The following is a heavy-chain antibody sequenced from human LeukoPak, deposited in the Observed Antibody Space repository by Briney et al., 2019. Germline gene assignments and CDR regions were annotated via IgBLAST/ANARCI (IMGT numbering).Heavy chain of an antibody. Sequence: PSETLSLTCTVSGGSISSYYWSWIRQPPGKGLEWIGYIYYSGSTNYNPSLKSRVTISVDTSKNQFSLKLSSVTAADTAVYYCARVAAGIGFFQHWGQGTLVTVSS. CDR1: GGSISSYY. V-gene: IGHV4-59*01. J-gene: IGHJ1*01. CDR3: ARVAAGIGFFQH. D-gene: IGHD6-13*01. CDR2: IYYSGST.